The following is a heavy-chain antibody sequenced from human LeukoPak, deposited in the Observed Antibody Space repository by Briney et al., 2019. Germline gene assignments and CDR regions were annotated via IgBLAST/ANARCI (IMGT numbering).Heavy chain of an antibody. CDR3: ARGHSIEPYYYYYYMDV. D-gene: IGHD4-11*01. CDR2: INHGGST. V-gene: IGHV4-34*01. CDR1: GGSFSGYF. J-gene: IGHJ6*03. Sequence: SETLSLTCAVYGGSFSGYFWSWIRQPPGKGLEWIGDINHGGSTNYNPSLKSRVTMSVDTSKNQFSLKLSSVTAADTAVYYCARGHSIEPYYYYYYMDVWGKGTTVTVSS.